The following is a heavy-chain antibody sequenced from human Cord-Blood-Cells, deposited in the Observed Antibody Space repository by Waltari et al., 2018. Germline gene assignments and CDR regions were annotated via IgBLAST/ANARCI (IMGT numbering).Heavy chain of an antibody. CDR3: ARGSEQLVEDY. Sequence: QVQLQESGPGLVKPSETLSLTCTVSGGSISSYYWSWIRQPAGKGLEWIGRIDTCCGNKYHPSLKSRVTMSVDTSKNQFSLKLSSVTAADTAVYYCARGSEQLVEDYWGQGTLVTVSS. D-gene: IGHD6-13*01. CDR1: GGSISSYY. J-gene: IGHJ4*02. CDR2: IDTCCGN. V-gene: IGHV4-4*07.